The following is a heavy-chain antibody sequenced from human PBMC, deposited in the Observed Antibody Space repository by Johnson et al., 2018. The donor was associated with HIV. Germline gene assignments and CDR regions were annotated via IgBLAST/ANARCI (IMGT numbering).Heavy chain of an antibody. CDR3: AKDLSDSSGYHDAFDI. V-gene: IGHV3-66*01. Sequence: VQLVESGGGLVEPGGSLRLSCPASGFIFSDAWMNWLRQAPGKGLEWVSVIYSGGSTYYADSVNGRFTISRDNSKNTLYLQMNSLRAEDTAVYYCAKDLSDSSGYHDAFDIWGQGTMVTVSS. CDR1: GFIFSDAW. D-gene: IGHD3-22*01. J-gene: IGHJ3*02. CDR2: IYSGGST.